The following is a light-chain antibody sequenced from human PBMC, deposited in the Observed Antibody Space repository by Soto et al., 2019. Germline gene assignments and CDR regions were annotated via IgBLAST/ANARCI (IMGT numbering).Light chain of an antibody. V-gene: IGKV3D-15*01. Sequence: EIVLTQSPGTLSVSPGDRVTLSCRASQSISINLAWYQHKPGQAPRLLIHGASTRATGIPARISGSGSGTEFTLTISSLQSEDFAVYYCQQYNNWPLYTFGQGTKLEIK. CDR1: QSISIN. CDR2: GAS. J-gene: IGKJ2*01. CDR3: QQYNNWPLYT.